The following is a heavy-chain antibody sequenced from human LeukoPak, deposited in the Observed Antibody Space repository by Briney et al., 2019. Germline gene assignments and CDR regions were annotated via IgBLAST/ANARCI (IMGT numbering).Heavy chain of an antibody. CDR2: IKFDGSLA. Sequence: GGSLRLSCTASGLTFSTYWVHWVRQAPGKGLVWVSQIKFDGSLASYADSVKGRFTISRDNAKNTLYLQMNTLGTEDTAVYYCVTGHYDSRMYFDLWGRGTLVTVSS. V-gene: IGHV3-74*01. D-gene: IGHD3-16*01. CDR1: GLTFSTYW. J-gene: IGHJ2*01. CDR3: VTGHYDSRMYFDL.